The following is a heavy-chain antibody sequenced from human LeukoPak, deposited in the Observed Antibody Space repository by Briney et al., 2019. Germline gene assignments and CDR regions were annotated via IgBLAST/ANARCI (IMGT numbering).Heavy chain of an antibody. V-gene: IGHV3-7*01. CDR2: IKEDGSEK. Sequence: GGSLRLSCVASGSNLNRRWMDWVRQAPGKGLEWVANIKEDGSEKNYADSVKGRFSISRDNAENSLYLQMNGLRVEDTAVYYCAREYWYFDLWGRGTLVTVSS. CDR1: GSNLNRRW. CDR3: AREYWYFDL. J-gene: IGHJ2*01.